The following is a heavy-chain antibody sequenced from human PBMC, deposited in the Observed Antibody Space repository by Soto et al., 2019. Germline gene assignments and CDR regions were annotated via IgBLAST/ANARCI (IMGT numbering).Heavy chain of an antibody. V-gene: IGHV4-39*07. CDR1: GGSISSCSYY. CDR3: ARDEVVPAATYYYYGMDV. CDR2: MYNTGST. J-gene: IGHJ6*02. Sequence: SETLSLTCTVSGGSISSCSYYWAWIRQPPGKGLEWIGSMYNTGSTYYSPSLKSRVTISVDTSKNQFSLKLSSVTAADTAVYYCARDEVVPAATYYYYGMDVWGQGTTVTVSS. D-gene: IGHD2-2*01.